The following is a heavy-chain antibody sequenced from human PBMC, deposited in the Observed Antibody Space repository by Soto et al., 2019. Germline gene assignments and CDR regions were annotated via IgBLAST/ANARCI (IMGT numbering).Heavy chain of an antibody. J-gene: IGHJ6*03. Sequence: GGSLRLSCATSGFTFSNYAMSWVRQAPGKGLEWVSTIRDSGDSTASADSVKGRFIISRDNSKNTLYLQMSSLRAEDTALYYCAKAGAASYNYYMDVWGKGTTVTVFS. CDR2: IRDSGDST. V-gene: IGHV3-23*01. D-gene: IGHD6-13*01. CDR1: GFTFSNYA. CDR3: AKAGAASYNYYMDV.